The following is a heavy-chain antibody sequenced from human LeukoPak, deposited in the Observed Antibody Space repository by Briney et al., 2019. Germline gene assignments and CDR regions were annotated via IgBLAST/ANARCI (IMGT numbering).Heavy chain of an antibody. CDR2: ISYDGSNK. CDR3: AKDSSSSSGLDY. J-gene: IGHJ4*02. V-gene: IGHV3-30-3*01. D-gene: IGHD6-13*01. Sequence: GGSLRLSCAASGFTFSSYAMHWVRQAPGKGLEWVAVISYDGSNKYYADSVKGRFTISRDNSKNTLYLQMNSLRAEDTAVYYCAKDSSSSSGLDYWGQGTLVTVSS. CDR1: GFTFSSYA.